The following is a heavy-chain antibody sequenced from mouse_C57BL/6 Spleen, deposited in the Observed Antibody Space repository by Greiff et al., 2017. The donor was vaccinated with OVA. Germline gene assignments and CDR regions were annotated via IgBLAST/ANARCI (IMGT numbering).Heavy chain of an antibody. J-gene: IGHJ2*01. Sequence: EVQGVESGGGLVKPGGSLKLSCAASGFTFSDYGMHWVRQAPEKGLEWVAYISSGSSTIYYADTVKGRFTISRDNAKNTLFLQMTSLRSEDTAMYYCARGITTVVEDYFDYWGQGTTLTVSS. CDR3: ARGITTVVEDYFDY. D-gene: IGHD1-1*01. CDR2: ISSGSSTI. V-gene: IGHV5-17*01. CDR1: GFTFSDYG.